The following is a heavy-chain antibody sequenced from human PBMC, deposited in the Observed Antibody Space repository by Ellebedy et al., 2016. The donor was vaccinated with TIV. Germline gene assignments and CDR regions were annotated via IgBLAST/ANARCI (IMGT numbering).Heavy chain of an antibody. V-gene: IGHV1-2*04. J-gene: IGHJ3*01. Sequence: ASVKVSCKASGYSFTDYYIHWVRQAPGQGLEWMGWINPGSGATHYAQKFQGWVTMTRDTSISTAYMELSRLKSDDTAVFYCASEAAYSNSSGAFDLWGHGTMVTVSS. CDR2: INPGSGAT. D-gene: IGHD6-6*01. CDR3: ASEAAYSNSSGAFDL. CDR1: GYSFTDYY.